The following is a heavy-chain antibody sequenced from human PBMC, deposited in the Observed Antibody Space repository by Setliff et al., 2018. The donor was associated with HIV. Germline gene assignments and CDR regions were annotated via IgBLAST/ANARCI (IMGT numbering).Heavy chain of an antibody. D-gene: IGHD1-26*01. CDR1: GFTFRDFA. J-gene: IGHJ4*02. V-gene: IGHV3-30*18. Sequence: PGGSLRLSCVASGFTFRDFAMYWVRQAPGKGLEWLSAISYDGSRIHYADSVKGRFTIGRDNSKNTLFLQMSSLRPEDTAIYYCAKTLERKWEAFDGWGQGALVTVSS. CDR3: AKTLERKWEAFDG. CDR2: ISYDGSRI.